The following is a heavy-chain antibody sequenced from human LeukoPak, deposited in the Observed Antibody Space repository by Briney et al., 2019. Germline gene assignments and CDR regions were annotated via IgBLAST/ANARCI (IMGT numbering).Heavy chain of an antibody. CDR1: GFTFSSYA. D-gene: IGHD6-19*01. V-gene: IGHV3-64*01. J-gene: IGHJ4*02. CDR2: ISSNGGST. CDR3: ARHGWDY. Sequence: GGSLRLSCAASGFTFSSYAMHWVRQAPGKGLEYVSAISSNGGSTYYANSVKGRFTISRDNSKNTLYLQMRSLRAEDMAVYYCARHGWDYWGQGTLVTVSS.